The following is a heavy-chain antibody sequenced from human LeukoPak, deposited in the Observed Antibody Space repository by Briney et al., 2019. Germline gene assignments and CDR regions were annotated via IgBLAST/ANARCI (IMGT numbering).Heavy chain of an antibody. D-gene: IGHD3-10*01. CDR1: GFNLNNHD. CDR3: VRLRRNSDRSYYYYYYDS. J-gene: IGHJ5*01. CDR2: ISRTGKTT. Sequence: GGSLRLSCAASGFNLNNHDFYWVRQAPGKGLEWVSYISRTGKTTYYADSVRGRFTISRDNAKSSLYLQMDSLRAEDTAVYYCVRLRRNSDRSYYYYYYDSWGQGILVTVSS. V-gene: IGHV3-48*01.